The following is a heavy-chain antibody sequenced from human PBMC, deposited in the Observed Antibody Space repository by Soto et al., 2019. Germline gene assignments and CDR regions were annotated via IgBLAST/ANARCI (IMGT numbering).Heavy chain of an antibody. D-gene: IGHD3-16*01. CDR2: IYYSGST. CDR1: DGSIFSHD. CDR3: ARGHNLGGSTFDI. J-gene: IGHJ3*02. Sequence: PSETLSLTCTVSDGSIFSHDWGWIRQPPGKGLEYIGYIYYSGSTNYNPSLKSRVTISVDMLREQFSLKLTSVTAADTAVYYCARGHNLGGSTFDIWGQGTSVTVSS. V-gene: IGHV4-59*11.